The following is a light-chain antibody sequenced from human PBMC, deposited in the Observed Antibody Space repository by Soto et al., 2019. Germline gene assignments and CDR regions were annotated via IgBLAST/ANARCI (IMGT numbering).Light chain of an antibody. V-gene: IGLV2-14*01. CDR3: SSYTSSSTVV. CDR1: SSDVGGYNY. J-gene: IGLJ2*01. Sequence: QSVLTQPASVSGSPGQSITISCTGTSSDVGGYNYVSWYQQHPGKAPKLMIYDVDNRPSGVSNRFSGSRSGNTASLTISGLQAEDEADYYCSSYTSSSTVVFGGGTKLTV. CDR2: DVD.